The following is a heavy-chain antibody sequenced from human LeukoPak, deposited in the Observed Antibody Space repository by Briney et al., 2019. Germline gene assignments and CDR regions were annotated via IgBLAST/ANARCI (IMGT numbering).Heavy chain of an antibody. V-gene: IGHV4-34*01. J-gene: IGHJ4*02. CDR2: INHSGST. CDR3: AGNFYCGGDCYSDY. D-gene: IGHD2-21*02. CDR1: GGSFSGYY. Sequence: SETLSLTCAVYGGSFSGYYWSWIRQPPGKGLEWIGEINHSGSTNYNPSLKSRVTIPIDTSKNQFSLKLSSVTAADTAVYYCAGNFYCGGDCYSDYWGQGTLVTVSS.